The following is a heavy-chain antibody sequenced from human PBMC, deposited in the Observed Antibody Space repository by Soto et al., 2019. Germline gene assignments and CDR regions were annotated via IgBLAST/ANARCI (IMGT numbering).Heavy chain of an antibody. CDR3: ARGRIAVAGTARHNWFDP. CDR1: GGSFSGYY. J-gene: IGHJ5*02. V-gene: IGHV4-34*01. Sequence: QVQLQQWGAGLLKPSETLSLTCAVYGGSFSGYYWGWIRLPPGRGLEWVGDIIHSGSINYNPSLKSRVTISVDTSKNQFSLKLSSVTAADTAVYYCARGRIAVAGTARHNWFDPWGQGTLVTVSS. CDR2: IIHSGSI. D-gene: IGHD6-19*01.